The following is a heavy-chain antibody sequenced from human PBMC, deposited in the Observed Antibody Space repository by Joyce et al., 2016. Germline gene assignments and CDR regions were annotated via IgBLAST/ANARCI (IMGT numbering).Heavy chain of an antibody. CDR2: IKPSGGDR. CDR3: VVHFDY. CDR1: RHMLTSYY. J-gene: IGHJ4*02. Sequence: QVQVVQSGAEVKKPGASVKVSCKASRHMLTSYYVHWVRKAPGQGLEWMGVIKPSGGDRSYAQKFQERIMVTWDTATTTVYMELTSLRSDDTAMYYCVVHFDYWGQGTLVTVSS. V-gene: IGHV1-46*01. D-gene: IGHD3-10*02.